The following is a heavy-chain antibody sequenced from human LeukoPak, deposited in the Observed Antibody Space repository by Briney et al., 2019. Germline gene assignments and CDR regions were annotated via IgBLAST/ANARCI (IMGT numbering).Heavy chain of an antibody. J-gene: IGHJ4*02. CDR1: GYTFTGYY. CDR2: INPNSGGT. D-gene: IGHD6-19*01. CDR3: ARVRKEAVACYFDY. Sequence: ASVKVSCKASGYTFTGYYMHWVRQAPGQGLEWMGWINPNSGGTNYAQKFQGWVTMTRDTSISTAYMELSRLRSDDTAVYYCARVRKEAVACYFDYWGQGTLVTVSS. V-gene: IGHV1-2*04.